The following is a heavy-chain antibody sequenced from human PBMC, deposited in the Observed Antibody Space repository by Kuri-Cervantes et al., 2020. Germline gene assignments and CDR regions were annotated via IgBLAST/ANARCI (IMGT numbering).Heavy chain of an antibody. D-gene: IGHD3-22*01. V-gene: IGHV4-34*01. Sequence: SQTLSLTCAVYGGSFSGYSWNWIRQPPGKGLEWIGEINHSGSSNYNPSLKSRVTISVDTSKNQFSLKVRSVTAADTAVYYCASTLYYYDSSGRRNFDYWGQGTLVTVSS. CDR2: INHSGSS. CDR3: ASTLYYYDSSGRRNFDY. CDR1: GGSFSGYS. J-gene: IGHJ4*02.